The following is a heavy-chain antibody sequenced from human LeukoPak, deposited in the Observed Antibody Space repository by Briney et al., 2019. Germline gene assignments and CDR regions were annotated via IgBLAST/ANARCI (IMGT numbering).Heavy chain of an antibody. J-gene: IGHJ4*02. CDR3: ARGTYDSSGYYYGY. CDR1: GGSISSGGYY. Sequence: SQTLSLTCTVSGGSISSGGYYWSWIRQHPGKGLEWIGYIYYSGSTYYNPSLKSRVTISVDTSKNQFSLKLSSVTAADTAVYYCARGTYDSSGYYYGYWGQGTLVTVSS. D-gene: IGHD3-22*01. V-gene: IGHV4-31*03. CDR2: IYYSGST.